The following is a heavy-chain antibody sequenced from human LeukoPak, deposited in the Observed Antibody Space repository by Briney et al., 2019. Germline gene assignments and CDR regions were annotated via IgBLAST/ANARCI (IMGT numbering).Heavy chain of an antibody. V-gene: IGHV4-30-4*02. CDR2: IYYSGST. Sequence: SETLSLTCTVSGGSISSGDYYWSWIRQPPGKGLEWIGYIYYSGSTYYNPSLKSRVTISVDTSKNQFSLKLNSVTAADTAVYYCARDRLGGSFFDYWGQETLVTVSS. D-gene: IGHD4-11*01. CDR1: GGSISSGDYY. J-gene: IGHJ4*02. CDR3: ARDRLGGSFFDY.